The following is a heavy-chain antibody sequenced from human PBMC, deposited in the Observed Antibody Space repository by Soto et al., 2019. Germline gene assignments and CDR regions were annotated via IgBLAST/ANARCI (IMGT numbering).Heavy chain of an antibody. D-gene: IGHD2-2*01. J-gene: IGHJ4*02. CDR1: GFGFNDYA. CDR3: AKGLAGSTSRPFHY. Sequence: EVQLVESGGGLVQPGRSLRLSCAASGFGFNDYAMHWVRQAPGKGLEWVSGISWNSGSIGYADFVKGRFTSSRDNAKKSLYLEMNSLRPEDTALYYCAKGLAGSTSRPFHYWGQGTLVTVSS. CDR2: ISWNSGSI. V-gene: IGHV3-9*01.